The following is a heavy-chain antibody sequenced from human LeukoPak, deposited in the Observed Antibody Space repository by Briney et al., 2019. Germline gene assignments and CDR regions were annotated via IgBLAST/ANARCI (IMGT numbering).Heavy chain of an antibody. CDR2: IIPVFGIT. D-gene: IGHD4-17*01. J-gene: IGHJ2*01. V-gene: IGHV1-69*04. CDR1: GGTFSSYA. Sequence: ASVKVSCKASGGTFSSYAISWVRQAPGQGLEWMGRIIPVFGITNYAQKFQDRVTITAAKSTSTAYMELSSLRSDDTAMYYCASGRGSGDYSLAHWYFDLWGRGTLVTVSS. CDR3: ASGRGSGDYSLAHWYFDL.